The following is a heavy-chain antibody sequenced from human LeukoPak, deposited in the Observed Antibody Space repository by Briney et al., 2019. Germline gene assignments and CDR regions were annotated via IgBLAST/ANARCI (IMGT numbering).Heavy chain of an antibody. D-gene: IGHD3-22*01. J-gene: IGHJ3*02. CDR2: ISGSGGST. CDR1: VFTFSSYA. Sequence: GGSLRLSSAASVFTFSSYAMSCVPQAPEKGREWGSAISGSGGSTYYANSVKGRFTISRDNSKNTLYLQMNSLRAEDTAVYYCAKDQITMIVVDAFDIWGQGTMVTVSS. CDR3: AKDQITMIVVDAFDI. V-gene: IGHV3-23*01.